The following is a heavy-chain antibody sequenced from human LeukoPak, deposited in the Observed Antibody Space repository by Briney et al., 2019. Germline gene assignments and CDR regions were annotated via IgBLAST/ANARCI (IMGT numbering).Heavy chain of an antibody. CDR2: ISGSGHDT. V-gene: IGHV3-11*03. J-gene: IGHJ4*02. D-gene: IGHD3-22*01. CDR3: AKTPYYDGSGYYFDY. Sequence: GGSLRLSCAASGFSFSDSYMSWVRQAPGKGLEWISYISGSGHDTNYADSVKGRFTVSRDNAKTSLYLQMNSLRAEDTAVYYCAKTPYYDGSGYYFDYWGQGTLVTVSS. CDR1: GFSFSDSY.